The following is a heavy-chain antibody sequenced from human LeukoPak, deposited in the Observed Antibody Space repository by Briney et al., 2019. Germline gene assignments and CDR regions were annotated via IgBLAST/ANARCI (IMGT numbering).Heavy chain of an antibody. CDR3: AKETVRGVIISELDY. V-gene: IGHV3-30*18. J-gene: IGHJ4*02. CDR1: GFTFSSYG. D-gene: IGHD3-10*01. Sequence: GGSLRLSCAASGFTFSSYGMHWVRQAPGKGLEWVAVISYDGSNTYYADSVKGRFTISRDNSKNTLYLQMNSMRAEDTAVYYCAKETVRGVIISELDYWGQGTLVTVSS. CDR2: ISYDGSNT.